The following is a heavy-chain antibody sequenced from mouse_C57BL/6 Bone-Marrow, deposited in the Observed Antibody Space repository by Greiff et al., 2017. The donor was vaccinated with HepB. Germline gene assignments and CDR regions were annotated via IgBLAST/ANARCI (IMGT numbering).Heavy chain of an antibody. CDR1: GFTFSSYG. D-gene: IGHD1-1*01. CDR3: ASNYGSSSQYFDV. J-gene: IGHJ1*03. Sequence: EVKLEESGGDLVKPGGSLKLSCAASGFTFSSYGMSWVRQTPDKRLEWVATISSGGSYTYYPDSVKGRFTISRDNAKNTLYLQMSSLKSEDTAMYYCASNYGSSSQYFDVWGTGTTVTVSS. V-gene: IGHV5-6*02. CDR2: ISSGGSYT.